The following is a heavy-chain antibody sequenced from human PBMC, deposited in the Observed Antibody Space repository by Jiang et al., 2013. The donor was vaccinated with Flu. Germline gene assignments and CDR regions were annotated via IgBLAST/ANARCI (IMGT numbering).Heavy chain of an antibody. J-gene: IGHJ4*02. V-gene: IGHV1-58*02. CDR2: IIVGSGRT. CDR3: AAELYSSGCCKFDY. D-gene: IGHD6-25*01. Sequence: SGAEVKQPGTSVKVSCKTSGFTFSNSAIQWVRQARGQHLEWIGWIIVGSGRTNSAQRFQDRVTFTKDMSTNTAYMELSSLRPDDTAEYYCAAELYSSGCCKFDYWGQGTPVTVSP. CDR1: GFTFSNSA.